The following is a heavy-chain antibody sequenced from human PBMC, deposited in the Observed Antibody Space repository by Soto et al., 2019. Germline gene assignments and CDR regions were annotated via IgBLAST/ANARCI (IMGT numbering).Heavy chain of an antibody. Sequence: KASETLSLTCAVSGGSISSSNWWSWVRQPPGKGLEWIGEIYHSGSTNYNPSLKSRVTISVDKSKNQFSLKLSSVTAADTAVYYCARIRINDFWSGYYMDVWGQGTTVTVSS. CDR1: GGSISSSNW. CDR3: ARIRINDFWSGYYMDV. J-gene: IGHJ6*02. CDR2: IYHSGST. D-gene: IGHD3-3*01. V-gene: IGHV4-4*02.